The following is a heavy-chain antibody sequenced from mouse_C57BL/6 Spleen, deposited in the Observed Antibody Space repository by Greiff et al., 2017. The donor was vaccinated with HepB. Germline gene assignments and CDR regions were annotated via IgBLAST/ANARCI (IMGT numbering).Heavy chain of an antibody. Sequence: VMLVESGAELVKPGASVKISCKASGYAFSSYWMNWVKQRPGKGLEWIGQIYPGDGDTNYNGKFKGKATLTADKSSSTAYMQLSSLTSEDSAVYFCARYPCTTVVEGYWYFDVWGTGTTVTVSS. D-gene: IGHD1-1*01. V-gene: IGHV1-80*01. CDR2: IYPGDGDT. CDR1: GYAFSSYW. CDR3: ARYPCTTVVEGYWYFDV. J-gene: IGHJ1*03.